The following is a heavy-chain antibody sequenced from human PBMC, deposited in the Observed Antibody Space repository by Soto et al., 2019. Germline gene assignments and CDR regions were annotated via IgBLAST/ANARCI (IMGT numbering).Heavy chain of an antibody. CDR1: GYTFTNYG. J-gene: IGHJ2*01. CDR3: ASCDYLGWYFDL. V-gene: IGHV1-18*01. CDR2: ISGYKGNT. D-gene: IGHD4-17*01. Sequence: QVQLVQSGAEVKKPGASVKVSCKASGYTFTNYGISWVRQAPGQGLEWMGWISGYKGNTNYAQKFQGRVYMTTDTSTSTAYMELRSLRSDDTALYYCASCDYLGWYFDLWGRGTLVTVSS.